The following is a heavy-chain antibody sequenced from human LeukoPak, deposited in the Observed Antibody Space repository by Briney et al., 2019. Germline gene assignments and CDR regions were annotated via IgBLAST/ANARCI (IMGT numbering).Heavy chain of an antibody. V-gene: IGHV3-23*01. CDR2: ISNSGRTT. J-gene: IGHJ4*02. CDR1: GCTFSSYA. Sequence: GGSLRLSCAASGCTFSSYAMSWVRQAPGRGLEWVSAISNSGRTTYYADSAKGRFTISRDNSKNTLYLQMNSLRDEDTAVYYCAKEVATVTTFFDYWGQGTLVTVSS. CDR3: AKEVATVTTFFDY. D-gene: IGHD4-17*01.